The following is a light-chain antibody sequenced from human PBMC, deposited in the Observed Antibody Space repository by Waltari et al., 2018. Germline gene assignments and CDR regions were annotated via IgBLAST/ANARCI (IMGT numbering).Light chain of an antibody. CDR2: QDT. CDR3: QAWDSRTYVV. V-gene: IGLV3-1*01. J-gene: IGLJ2*01. CDR1: KLEDKY. Sequence: SYELTQPPSLSVSPGQTATITCSGDKLEDKYVSWYQQKSGQSPVLVIFQDTRRPSGIPERVSGSSSGNTATLTISGTQTLDEADYYCQAWDSRTYVVFGGGTKVTVL.